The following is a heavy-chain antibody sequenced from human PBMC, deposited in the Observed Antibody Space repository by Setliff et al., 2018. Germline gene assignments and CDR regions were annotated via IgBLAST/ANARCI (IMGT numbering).Heavy chain of an antibody. D-gene: IGHD4-17*01. CDR3: ARADHLVTTTFDY. CDR1: GYSLSNYV. J-gene: IGHJ4*01. V-gene: IGHV7-4-1*02. Sequence: GASVKVSCKASGYSLSNYVMNWVRQAPGQGLEWMGWINTKTGDPTYAQGYTGRFAFSLDTSHSATYLDISNLKAEDTATYYCARADHLVTTTFDYWGQGTLVTVSS. CDR2: INTKTGDP.